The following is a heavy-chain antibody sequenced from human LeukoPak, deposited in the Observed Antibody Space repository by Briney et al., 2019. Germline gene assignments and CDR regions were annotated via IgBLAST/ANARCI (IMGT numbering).Heavy chain of an antibody. CDR2: IYYSGST. V-gene: IGHV4-59*01. CDR3: ARGISYYGSSGYLFDY. Sequence: SETLSLTCTVSGGSISSYYWSWIRQPPGKGLEWIGYIYYSGSTNYNPSLKSRVTISVDTSKNQFSLKLSSVTAADTAVYYCARGISYYGSSGYLFDYWGQGTLVTVSS. J-gene: IGHJ4*02. CDR1: GGSISSYY. D-gene: IGHD3-22*01.